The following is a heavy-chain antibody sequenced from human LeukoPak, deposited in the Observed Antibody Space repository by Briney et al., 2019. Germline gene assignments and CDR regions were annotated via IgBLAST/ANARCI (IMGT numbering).Heavy chain of an antibody. D-gene: IGHD2-21*02. CDR3: ARGYSYCGGDCYSTALDI. CDR2: ISSSGSTI. V-gene: IGHV3-11*01. Sequence: PGGCLSLSCAASGFTFSDYCMSWIRQAPGKGMEWDSYISSSGSTIYYADSVKGRFTISRDNAKNSLYLQMNSLRAEDTAVYYCARGYSYCGGDCYSTALDIWGQGTMVTVSS. J-gene: IGHJ3*02. CDR1: GFTFSDYC.